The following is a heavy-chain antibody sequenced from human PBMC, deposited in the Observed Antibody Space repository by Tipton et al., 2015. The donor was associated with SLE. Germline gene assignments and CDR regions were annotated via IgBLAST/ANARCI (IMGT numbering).Heavy chain of an antibody. V-gene: IGHV4-61*01. CDR2: IYYSGST. Sequence: TLSLTCTVSGGSISSSSYYWGWIRQPPGKGLEWIGYIYYSGSTNYNPSLKSRVTISVDTSKNQFSLKLSSVTAADTAVYYCAREGVVQDAFDIWGQGTMVTVSS. D-gene: IGHD2-15*01. CDR1: GGSISSSSYY. J-gene: IGHJ3*02. CDR3: AREGVVQDAFDI.